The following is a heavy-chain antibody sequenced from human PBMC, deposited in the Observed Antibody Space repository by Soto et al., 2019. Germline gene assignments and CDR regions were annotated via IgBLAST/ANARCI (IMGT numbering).Heavy chain of an antibody. CDR1: GGSISSSSYY. Sequence: SETLSLTCTVSGGSISSSSYYWGWIRQPPGKGLEWIGSIYYSGSTYYNPSLKSRVTISVDTSKNQFSLKLSSVTAADTAVYYCAREKDIVVVPAAINGAFDIWGQGTMVTVSS. CDR2: IYYSGST. D-gene: IGHD2-2*01. V-gene: IGHV4-39*01. J-gene: IGHJ3*02. CDR3: AREKDIVVVPAAINGAFDI.